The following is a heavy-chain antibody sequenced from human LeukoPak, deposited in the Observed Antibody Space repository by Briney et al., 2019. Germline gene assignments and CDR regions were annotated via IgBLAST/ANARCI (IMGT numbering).Heavy chain of an antibody. V-gene: IGHV4-39*07. CDR2: IYYSGST. J-gene: IGHJ4*02. D-gene: IGHD4-17*01. CDR1: GGSISSSSYY. Sequence: SETLSLTCTVSGGSISSSSYYWGWIRQPPGKGLEWIGSIYYSGSTYYNPSLKSRVTISVDTSKSQFSLKLSSVTAADTAVYYCARASDYGDYYFDYWGQGTLVTVSS. CDR3: ARASDYGDYYFDY.